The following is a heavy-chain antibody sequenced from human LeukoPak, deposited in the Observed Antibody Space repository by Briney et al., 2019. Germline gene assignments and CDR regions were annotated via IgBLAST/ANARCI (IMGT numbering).Heavy chain of an antibody. J-gene: IGHJ4*02. V-gene: IGHV4-31*03. CDR2: IYYSGST. CDR3: AREDCSGGSCYSD. Sequence: MPSETLSLTCTVAGGSISSGGYYWSWIRQHPGKGLEWIGYIYYSGSTYYNPSLKSRVTISVDTSKNQFSLKLSSVTAADTAVYYCAREDCSGGSCYSDWGQGTLLTVSS. CDR1: GGSISSGGYY. D-gene: IGHD2-15*01.